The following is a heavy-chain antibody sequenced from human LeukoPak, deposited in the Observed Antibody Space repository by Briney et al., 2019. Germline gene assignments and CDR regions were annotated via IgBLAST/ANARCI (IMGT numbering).Heavy chain of an antibody. D-gene: IGHD3-9*01. J-gene: IGHJ4*02. CDR3: ARDRYDILTGYYMYFDY. CDR2: IWYDGSNK. Sequence: TGRSLRLSCAASGFSFSSYGMHWVRQAPGKGLEWVAVIWYDGSNKYYADSVKGRFTISRDNSKNTLFPQMNSLRAEDTAVYYCARDRYDILTGYYMYFDYWGQGSLVTVSS. V-gene: IGHV3-33*01. CDR1: GFSFSSYG.